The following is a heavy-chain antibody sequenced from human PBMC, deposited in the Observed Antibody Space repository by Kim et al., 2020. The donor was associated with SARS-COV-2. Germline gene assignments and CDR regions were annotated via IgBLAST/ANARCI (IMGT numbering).Heavy chain of an antibody. Sequence: ASVKVSCKASGYTFTSYGISWVRQAPGQGLEWMGWISAYNGNTNYAQKLQGRVTMTTDTSTSTAYMELRSLRSDDTAVYYCARDPISPYFYGMDVWGQGTTVTVSS. CDR2: ISAYNGNT. V-gene: IGHV1-18*01. CDR1: GYTFTSYG. CDR3: ARDPISPYFYGMDV. J-gene: IGHJ6*02. D-gene: IGHD2-21*01.